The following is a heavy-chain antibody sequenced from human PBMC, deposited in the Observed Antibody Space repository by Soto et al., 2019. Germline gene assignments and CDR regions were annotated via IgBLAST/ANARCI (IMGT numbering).Heavy chain of an antibody. J-gene: IGHJ5*02. CDR2: ISSSGSII. Sequence: GGSLRLSCAASGFTFSSYEMNWVRQAPGKGLEWVSYISSSGSIIYYADSVKGRFTISRDNAKNSLYLQMNSLRAEDTAVYYCARGVLYYYDSSGYPHWFDPWGQGTLVTVSS. CDR1: GFTFSSYE. D-gene: IGHD3-22*01. V-gene: IGHV3-48*03. CDR3: ARGVLYYYDSSGYPHWFDP.